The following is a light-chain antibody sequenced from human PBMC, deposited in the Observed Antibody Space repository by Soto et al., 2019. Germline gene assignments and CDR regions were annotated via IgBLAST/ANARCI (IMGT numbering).Light chain of an antibody. V-gene: IGKV1-39*01. CDR1: QRITTY. CDR3: QQTYSTPYT. CDR2: TSG. Sequence: IHMTQSPSSLSASVGDRITVTCRASQRITTYVNWYQLKPGEAPKLLISTSGTLQRGVPSRFSGSGSGTDFTLTITRLQPADFATYFCQQTYSTPYTFRQGTKLEIK. J-gene: IGKJ2*01.